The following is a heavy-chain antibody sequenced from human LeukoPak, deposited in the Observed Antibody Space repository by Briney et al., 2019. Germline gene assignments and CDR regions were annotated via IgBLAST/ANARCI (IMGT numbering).Heavy chain of an antibody. Sequence: SETLSLTCTVSGGSISGYYWSWIRQPTGKGLEWVGYIFYSGSTNYNPSPKSRVTISVDTSKNQFSLRLSAVTAADTALYYCARGKEGPDYWGQGTLVTVSS. CDR3: ARGKEGPDY. V-gene: IGHV4-59*01. J-gene: IGHJ4*02. CDR2: IFYSGST. CDR1: GGSISGYY.